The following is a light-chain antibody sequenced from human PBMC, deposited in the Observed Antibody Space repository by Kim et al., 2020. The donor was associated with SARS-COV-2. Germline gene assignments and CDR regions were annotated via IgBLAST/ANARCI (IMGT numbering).Light chain of an antibody. V-gene: IGKV4-1*01. J-gene: IGKJ5*01. CDR3: QQHYSAPLT. CDR2: WTS. Sequence: DIVMTQSPDSLAVSLGERATINRKSSQTILNSSKNKNSLAWYQQRPGQPPNLLISWTSTRASGVPDRFSGSGSGTDFTLTISSLQVEDVAVYYCQQHYSAPLTFGQGTRLEIK. CDR1: QTILNSSKNKNS.